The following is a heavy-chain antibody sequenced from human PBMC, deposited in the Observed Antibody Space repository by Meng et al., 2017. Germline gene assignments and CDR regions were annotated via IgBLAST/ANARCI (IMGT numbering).Heavy chain of an antibody. CDR1: GYTFTGYD. CDR3: ARGWGYCGGDCPNIPYYFDY. Sequence: ASVKVSCKASGYTFTGYDMHWVRQAPGQGLEWMGWINPNSGGTNYAQKFQGRVTMTRDTYISTAYMELSRLRSDDTAVYYCARGWGYCGGDCPNIPYYFDYWGQGTLVTVSS. V-gene: IGHV1-2*02. J-gene: IGHJ4*02. D-gene: IGHD2-21*02. CDR2: INPNSGGT.